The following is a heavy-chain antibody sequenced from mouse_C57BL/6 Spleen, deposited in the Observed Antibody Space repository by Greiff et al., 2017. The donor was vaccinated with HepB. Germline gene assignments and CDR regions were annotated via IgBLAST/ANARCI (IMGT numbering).Heavy chain of an antibody. D-gene: IGHD1-1*01. CDR1: GYTFTSYW. V-gene: IGHV1-50*01. Sequence: QVQLQQPGAELVKPGASVKLSCKASGYTFTSYWMQWVKQRPGQGLEWIGEIDPSDSYTNYNQKFKGKATLTVDTSSSTAYMQLSSLTSEDSAVYYCASLGSSYWYFDVWGTGTTVTVSS. CDR2: IDPSDSYT. J-gene: IGHJ1*03. CDR3: ASLGSSYWYFDV.